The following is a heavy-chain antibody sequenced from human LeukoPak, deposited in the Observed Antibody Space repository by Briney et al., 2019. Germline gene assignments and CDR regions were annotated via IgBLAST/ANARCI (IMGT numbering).Heavy chain of an antibody. CDR1: GYSFTTYW. D-gene: IGHD1-14*01. J-gene: IGHJ4*02. CDR3: ARQVYKHRIDY. CDR2: IDPTDSYT. Sequence: GESLRISCKGSGYSFTTYWITWVRQMPGKGLEWMGRIDPTDSYTNYSPSFQGHVTISADKSISTAYLQWSSLKASDTATYYCARQVYKHRIDYWGQGTLVTVSS. V-gene: IGHV5-10-1*01.